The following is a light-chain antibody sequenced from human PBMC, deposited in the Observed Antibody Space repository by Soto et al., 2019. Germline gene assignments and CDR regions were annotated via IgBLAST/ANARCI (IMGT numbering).Light chain of an antibody. V-gene: IGKV3-20*01. J-gene: IGKJ3*01. CDR3: QQYGRSPLFT. CDR2: DAS. Sequence: EIVLTQSPGTLSLSPGAKATLSCRASQSVSSSYLAWYQQKPGQAPRLLIYDASSRATGIPDRLSGIGSGTDFTLNIRRLEPEEFAVYYCQQYGRSPLFTFGPGTKVDIK. CDR1: QSVSSSY.